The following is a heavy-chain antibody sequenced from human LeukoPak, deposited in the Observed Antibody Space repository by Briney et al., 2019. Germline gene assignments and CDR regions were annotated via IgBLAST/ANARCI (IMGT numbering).Heavy chain of an antibody. CDR1: GGSISRYY. Sequence: SETLSLTCTVSGGSISRYYWSWIRQPPGKELEGIGYIYYSGSTNYNPSPKSRVTISVDTSKNQFSLKLSSVTAADTAVYYCASLTTPIAAAQYYFDYWGQGTLVTVSS. V-gene: IGHV4-59*01. D-gene: IGHD6-13*01. CDR2: IYYSGST. CDR3: ASLTTPIAAAQYYFDY. J-gene: IGHJ4*02.